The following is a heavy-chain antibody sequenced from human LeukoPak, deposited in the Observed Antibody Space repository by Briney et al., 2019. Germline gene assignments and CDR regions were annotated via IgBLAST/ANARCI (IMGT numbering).Heavy chain of an antibody. D-gene: IGHD3-22*01. Sequence: GGSLRLSCAASGFTFSSYGMHWVRQAPGKGLGWVAVIWYDGSNKYYADSVKGRFTISRDNSKTTLYLQMNRLRAEDTAVYYCARDPTPYYYDSSGYYLGYWGQGTLVTVSS. CDR1: GFTFSSYG. CDR3: ARDPTPYYYDSSGYYLGY. V-gene: IGHV3-33*01. J-gene: IGHJ4*02. CDR2: IWYDGSNK.